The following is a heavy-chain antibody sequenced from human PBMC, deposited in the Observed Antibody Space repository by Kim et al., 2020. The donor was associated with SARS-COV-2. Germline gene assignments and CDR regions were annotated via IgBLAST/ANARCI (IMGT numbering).Heavy chain of an antibody. J-gene: IGHJ6*02. CDR1: GYTFTSYA. CDR2: INAGNGNT. CDR3: ARCGDLYYYGSGRFNGMDV. V-gene: IGHV1-3*01. Sequence: ASVKVSCKASGYTFTSYAMHWVRQAPGQRLEWMGWINAGNGNTKYSQKFQGRVTITRDTSASTAYMELSSLRSEDTAVYYCARCGDLYYYGSGRFNGMDVWGQGTTVTVSS. D-gene: IGHD3-10*01.